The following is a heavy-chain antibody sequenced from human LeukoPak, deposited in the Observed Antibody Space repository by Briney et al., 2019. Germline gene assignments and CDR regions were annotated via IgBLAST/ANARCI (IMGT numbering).Heavy chain of an antibody. D-gene: IGHD3-16*02. Sequence: PGGSLRLSCAASGFTFSSYAMSWVRQAPGKGLEWVSAISGSGGSTYYADSVKGRFTISRDNSKNTLYLQMNSLRAEGTAVYYCAKGETYDYVWGSYRSSYFQHWGQGTLVTVSS. CDR3: AKGETYDYVWGSYRSSYFQH. CDR2: ISGSGGST. V-gene: IGHV3-23*01. CDR1: GFTFSSYA. J-gene: IGHJ1*01.